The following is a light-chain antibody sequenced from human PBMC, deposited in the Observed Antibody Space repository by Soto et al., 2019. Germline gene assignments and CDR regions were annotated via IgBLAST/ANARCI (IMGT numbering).Light chain of an antibody. Sequence: DIQLTQSPSFLSASVGDRVTITCRASQGISSYLAWYQQKPGKAPKLLIYAASTLQSGVPLRFSGSGSGTEFTLTISSLQPEDFATYYCQQFTPLTFGGGTKVEIK. CDR3: QQFTPLT. J-gene: IGKJ4*01. CDR2: AAS. CDR1: QGISSY. V-gene: IGKV1-9*01.